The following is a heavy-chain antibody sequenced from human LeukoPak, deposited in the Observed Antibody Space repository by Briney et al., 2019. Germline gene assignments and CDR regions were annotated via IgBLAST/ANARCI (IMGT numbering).Heavy chain of an antibody. CDR1: GGTFRKYT. J-gene: IGHJ5*02. V-gene: IGHV1-2*02. CDR2: IKPNSGGT. D-gene: IGHD3-10*01. CDR3: ATNILVRGIINWFDP. Sequence: ASVKVSCKASGGTFRKYTISWVRQAPGQGLEWMGWIKPNSGGTRSAQKFQGRVTMTRDTSISTAYMELSSLKYDDTAVYYCATNILVRGIINWFDPWGQGTLVTVSS.